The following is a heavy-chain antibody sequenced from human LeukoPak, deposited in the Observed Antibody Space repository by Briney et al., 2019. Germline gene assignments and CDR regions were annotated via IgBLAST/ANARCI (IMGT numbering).Heavy chain of an antibody. V-gene: IGHV1-2*02. CDR1: GYTFTGYY. CDR3: ARGGITMIVVVTDDAFDI. Sequence: ASVKVSCKASGYTFTGYYMHWVRQAPRQGLEWMGWINPNSGGTNYAQKFQGRVTMTRDTSISTAYMELSRLRSDDTAVYYCARGGITMIVVVTDDAFDIWGQGTMVTVSS. CDR2: INPNSGGT. J-gene: IGHJ3*02. D-gene: IGHD3-22*01.